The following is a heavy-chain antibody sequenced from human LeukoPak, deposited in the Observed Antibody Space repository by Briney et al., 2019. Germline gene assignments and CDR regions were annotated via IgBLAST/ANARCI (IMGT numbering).Heavy chain of an antibody. J-gene: IGHJ4*02. V-gene: IGHV3-21*01. CDR3: GRAFPPLRTSSAGDL. CDR1: GFTFSDYD. D-gene: IGHD3-16*01. CDR2: ISYLSTHV. Sequence: GGSPRLSCSASGFTFSDYDMNWVRQAPGKGLEWVSSISYLSTHVYYGDSVKGRFSISRDNAKNSLSLQMNSLGAEDTAIYYCGRAFPPLRTSSAGDLWGQGVLASV.